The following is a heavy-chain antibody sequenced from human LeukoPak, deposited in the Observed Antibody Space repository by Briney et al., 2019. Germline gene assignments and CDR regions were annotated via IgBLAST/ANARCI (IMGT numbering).Heavy chain of an antibody. D-gene: IGHD3-22*01. CDR1: GYTFTSYG. V-gene: IGHV1-18*01. Sequence: ASVKVSCKASGYTFTSYGISWVRQAPGQGLEWMGWISAYNGNTNYAQKLQGRVTMSTDTSTSTAYMELRSLRSDDTAVYYCARANYYDGSGYIDYWGQGTLVTVSS. J-gene: IGHJ4*02. CDR3: ARANYYDGSGYIDY. CDR2: ISAYNGNT.